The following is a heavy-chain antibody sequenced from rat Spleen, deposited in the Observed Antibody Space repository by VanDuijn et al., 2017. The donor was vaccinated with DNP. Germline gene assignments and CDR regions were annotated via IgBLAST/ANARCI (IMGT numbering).Heavy chain of an antibody. V-gene: IGHV4-2*01. CDR1: GFNFNDYW. D-gene: IGHD1-11*01. CDR3: TKGPNYGGHSDYFDN. J-gene: IGHJ2*01. Sequence: EVQLGESGGGPVQPGRSLKVSCVASGFNFNDYWMGWVRQAPGKGLEWIGQINKDSSTIVYTPSLRDKFTISRDNAQNTLYLQMSKLGSEDTALYYCTKGPNYGGHSDYFDNWGQGVMVTVSS. CDR2: INKDSSTI.